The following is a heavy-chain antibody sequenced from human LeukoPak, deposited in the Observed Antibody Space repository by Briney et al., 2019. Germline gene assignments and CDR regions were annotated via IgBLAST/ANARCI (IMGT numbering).Heavy chain of an antibody. V-gene: IGHV3-7*01. D-gene: IGHD5-24*01. Sequence: GGSLRLSCAASGLTFSNYWMSWVRQAPGKGLEWVAKIKQDGSEKYYVDSVKGRFTISRDNAKNSLYLQVNSLRAEDTAVYYCARALGRLQPYFYHYGMDVWGQGTTVTVSS. CDR1: GLTFSNYW. J-gene: IGHJ6*02. CDR3: ARALGRLQPYFYHYGMDV. CDR2: IKQDGSEK.